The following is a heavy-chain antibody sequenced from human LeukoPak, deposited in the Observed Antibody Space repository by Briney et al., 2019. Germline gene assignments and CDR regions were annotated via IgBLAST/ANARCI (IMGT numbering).Heavy chain of an antibody. J-gene: IGHJ6*03. Sequence: GGSLRLSCAASGFTFSDYYMSWIRQAPGKGLEWVSYISSSGSTIYYADSVKGRFTISRGNAKNSLYLQMNSLRAEDTAVYYCASVRGYSSGYDYYYYMDVWGKGTTVTVSS. CDR1: GFTFSDYY. CDR3: ASVRGYSSGYDYYYYMDV. CDR2: ISSSGSTI. D-gene: IGHD5-18*01. V-gene: IGHV3-11*01.